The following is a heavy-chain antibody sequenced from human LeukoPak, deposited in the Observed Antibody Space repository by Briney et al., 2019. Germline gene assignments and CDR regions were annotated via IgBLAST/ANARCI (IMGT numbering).Heavy chain of an antibody. V-gene: IGHV3-30*04. D-gene: IGHD5-18*01. CDR3: ARPLRGYSPGAFDI. Sequence: GGSLRLSCAASGFTFSSYAMHWVRQAPGKGLEWVAVISYDGSNKYYADSVKGRFTISRDNSKNTLYLQMNSLRAEDTAVYYCARPLRGYSPGAFDIWGQGTMVTVSS. CDR1: GFTFSSYA. CDR2: ISYDGSNK. J-gene: IGHJ3*02.